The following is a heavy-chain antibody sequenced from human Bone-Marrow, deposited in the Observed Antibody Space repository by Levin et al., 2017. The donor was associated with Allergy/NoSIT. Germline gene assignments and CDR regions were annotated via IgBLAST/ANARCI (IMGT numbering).Heavy chain of an antibody. Sequence: GESLKISCKGSGYSFTSYWIGWVRQMPGKGLEWVGIIYPGDSDTRYSPSFQGQVTISADKSIITAYLQWSSLKASDTAIYYCARRYDSSGYSSFDYWGQGILVTVSS. CDR2: IYPGDSDT. CDR1: GYSFTSYW. D-gene: IGHD3-22*01. J-gene: IGHJ4*02. CDR3: ARRYDSSGYSSFDY. V-gene: IGHV5-51*01.